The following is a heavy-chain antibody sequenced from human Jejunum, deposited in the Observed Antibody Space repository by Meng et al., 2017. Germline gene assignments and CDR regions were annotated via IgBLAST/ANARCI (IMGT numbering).Heavy chain of an antibody. V-gene: IGHV4-39*01. CDR3: ARSPQYYDSSGFAFDP. CDR2: IYDSGTT. Sequence: QLQLQESGSGPVKPSETLSLTCSVSGGSIRNSGFYWGWIRQPPGEGPEWLGVIYDSGTTYYNPTLKSRVTISVDTSRNQFSLTLSAVTAADTAVYYCARSPQYYDSSGFAFDPWGQGTLVTVSS. CDR1: GGSIRNSGFY. J-gene: IGHJ5*02. D-gene: IGHD3-22*01.